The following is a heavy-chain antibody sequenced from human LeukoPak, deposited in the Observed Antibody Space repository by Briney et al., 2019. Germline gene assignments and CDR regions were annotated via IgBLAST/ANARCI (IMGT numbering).Heavy chain of an antibody. J-gene: IGHJ4*02. D-gene: IGHD3-22*01. CDR1: GFTFSTYA. CDR3: AKAMSTDHYDSKGFYRVDFDS. CDR2: LSNSGGSGGTT. V-gene: IGHV3-23*01. Sequence: GGSLRLSCAASGFTFSTYAMSWVRQAPGKGLEWVSALSNSGGSGGTTYFADSVKGRFSISRDNPKSTLYPQLSSLTAEGTAVYYCAKAMSTDHYDSKGFYRVDFDSWGQGTLVTVSS.